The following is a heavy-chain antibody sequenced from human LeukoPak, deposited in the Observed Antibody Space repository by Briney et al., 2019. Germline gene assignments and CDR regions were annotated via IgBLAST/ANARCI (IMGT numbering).Heavy chain of an antibody. CDR2: IYSGGST. CDR1: GFTVSNNY. Sequence: GGSLRLSCAASGFTVSNNYMSWVRQTPGKGLEWVSVIYSGGSTYYADSVKGRFTISRDTSKNTLSLQMNSLRAEDTAVYYCASLSLGHYWGQGTLVTVSS. D-gene: IGHD6-6*01. CDR3: ASLSLGHY. J-gene: IGHJ4*02. V-gene: IGHV3-53*01.